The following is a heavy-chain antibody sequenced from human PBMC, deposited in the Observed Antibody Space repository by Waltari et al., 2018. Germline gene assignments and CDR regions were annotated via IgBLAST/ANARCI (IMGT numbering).Heavy chain of an antibody. CDR2: IISIFGTP. Sequence: QVQLVQSGAEVKKPGSSVKVSCKASGDPFSSHAFSWVRQAPGQGLQWMGGIISIFGTPNYAQKFQGRVTITAGESRSTAYMELSSLRSEDTAVYYCARIDSSGKYFQHWGQGTLVTVSS. D-gene: IGHD6-19*01. V-gene: IGHV1-69*01. CDR3: ARIDSSGKYFQH. J-gene: IGHJ1*01. CDR1: GDPFSSHA.